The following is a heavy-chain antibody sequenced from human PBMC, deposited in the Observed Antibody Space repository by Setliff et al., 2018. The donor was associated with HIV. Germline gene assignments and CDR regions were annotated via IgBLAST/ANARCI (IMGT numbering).Heavy chain of an antibody. V-gene: IGHV3-21*01. CDR3: ARGPYYYDSSGPFDY. CDR2: ISSSSSYI. Sequence: PGGSLRLSCAASGFTFSSYSMNWVRQAPGKGLEWVSSISSSSSYIYYADSVKGRFTISRDNAKNSLYLQMNSLRAEDTAVYYCARGPYYYDSSGPFDYWGQGTLVTSPQ. J-gene: IGHJ4*02. D-gene: IGHD3-22*01. CDR1: GFTFSSYS.